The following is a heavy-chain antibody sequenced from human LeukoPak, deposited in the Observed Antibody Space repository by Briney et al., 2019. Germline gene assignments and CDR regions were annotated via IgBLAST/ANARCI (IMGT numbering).Heavy chain of an antibody. D-gene: IGHD3-9*01. V-gene: IGHV1-46*01. J-gene: IGHJ3*02. CDR2: INPSGGST. CDR3: ATPYYDILTGYWGIDAFDI. CDR1: GYTFTSYY. Sequence: ASVKVSCKASGYTFTSYYMHWVRQAPGQGLEWMGIINPSGGSTSYAQKFQGRVTMTRDTSISTAYMELSRLRSDDTAVYYCATPYYDILTGYWGIDAFDIWGQGTMVTVSS.